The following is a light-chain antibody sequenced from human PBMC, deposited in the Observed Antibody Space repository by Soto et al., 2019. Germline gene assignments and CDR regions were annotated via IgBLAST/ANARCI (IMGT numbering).Light chain of an antibody. CDR2: VTS. V-gene: IGKV3-11*01. J-gene: IGKJ5*01. CDR1: QTVSSN. CDR3: QQRQYWPPIT. Sequence: DIVMTQSPDSLALSLGDRSTLFCSASQTVSSNFLAWYQQRPGQAPRLLIYVTSNRATGVPARFSGSGSGTDFTLTISSLEPEDCAIYYCQQRQYWPPITFGQGTRLEIK.